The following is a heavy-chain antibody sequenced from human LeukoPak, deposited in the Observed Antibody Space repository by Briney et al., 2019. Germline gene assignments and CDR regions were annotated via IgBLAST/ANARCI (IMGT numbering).Heavy chain of an antibody. CDR1: GGTFSSYA. J-gene: IGHJ4*02. V-gene: IGHV1-69*13. CDR3: ASDEGGGNSGTFDY. Sequence: SVKVSCKASGGTFSSYAISWVRQAPGQGLEWMGGIIPIFGTANYAQKFQGRVTITADEPTSTAYMELSSLRSEDTAVYYCASDEGGGNSGTFDYWGQGTLVTVSS. CDR2: IIPIFGTA. D-gene: IGHD4-23*01.